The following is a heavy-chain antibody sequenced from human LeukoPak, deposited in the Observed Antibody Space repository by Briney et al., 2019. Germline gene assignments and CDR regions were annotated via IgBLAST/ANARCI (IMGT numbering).Heavy chain of an antibody. CDR3: ARDSSQNYDFWSGYFDY. D-gene: IGHD3-3*01. V-gene: IGHV4-4*07. CDR1: GGSISSYY. Sequence: SETLSLTCTVSGGSISSYYWSWIRQPAGKGLEWIGRIYTSGSTNYNPSLKSRVTTSVDTSKNQFSLKLSSVTAADTAVYYSARDSSQNYDFWSGYFDYWGQGTLVTVPS. J-gene: IGHJ4*02. CDR2: IYTSGST.